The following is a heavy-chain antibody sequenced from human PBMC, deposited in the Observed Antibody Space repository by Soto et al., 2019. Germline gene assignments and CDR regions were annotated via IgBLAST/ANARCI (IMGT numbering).Heavy chain of an antibody. J-gene: IGHJ4*02. CDR1: GITFSTYS. CDR3: ATVARAY. Sequence: GGSLRLSCAVSGITFSTYSMNWVRQAPGRGLEWVAYIDSVTGIINYAESVKGRFIISRDNVEKKLFLQMNSLRHEDTAVYYCATVARAYWGQGALVTVSS. V-gene: IGHV3-48*02. CDR2: IDSVTGII.